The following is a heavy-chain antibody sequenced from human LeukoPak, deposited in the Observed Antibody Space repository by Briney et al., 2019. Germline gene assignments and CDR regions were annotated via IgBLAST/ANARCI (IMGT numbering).Heavy chain of an antibody. CDR2: VYTSGST. J-gene: IGHJ4*02. CDR3: ARDSGYGDYVDY. Sequence: SQTLSLTCTVSGGSISSGSHYWSWIRQPAGKALEWIGRVYTSGSTDYNPSLKSRVAISVDTSKNQFSLKLSSVTAADTAVYYCARDSGYGDYVDYWGQGTLVTVSS. V-gene: IGHV4-61*02. CDR1: GGSISSGSHY. D-gene: IGHD4-17*01.